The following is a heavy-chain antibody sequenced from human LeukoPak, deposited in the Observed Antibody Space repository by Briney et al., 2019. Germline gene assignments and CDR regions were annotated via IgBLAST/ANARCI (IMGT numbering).Heavy chain of an antibody. J-gene: IGHJ4*02. V-gene: IGHV1-69*04. CDR2: VIPIVGTT. D-gene: IGHD3-3*01. Sequence: SVKVSCKASGGNFNIFAFSWERQAPGQGLEWMGRVIPIVGTTTYAQKFQGRVTITADKSTPTAYMELTSLKSDDPAVYYCANGGATVFGVAPSFDNWGQGTLVTVSS. CDR1: GGNFNIFA. CDR3: ANGGATVFGVAPSFDN.